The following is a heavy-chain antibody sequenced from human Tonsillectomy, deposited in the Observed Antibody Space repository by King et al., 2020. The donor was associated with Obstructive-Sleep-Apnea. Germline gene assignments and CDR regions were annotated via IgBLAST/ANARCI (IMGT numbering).Heavy chain of an antibody. CDR1: GFTFSSYG. V-gene: IGHV3-33*01. J-gene: IGHJ6*02. CDR3: ARDWVNRHDILTGHYIYYYGMDV. Sequence: VQLVESGGGVVQPGRSLRLSCAASGFTFSSYGMHWVRQVPGKGLEWVAVIWYDGSNKYYADSVKGRFTISRDNSKNTLYLQMNSLRAEDTAVYYCARDWVNRHDILTGHYIYYYGMDVWGQGTTVTVSS. D-gene: IGHD3-9*01. CDR2: IWYDGSNK.